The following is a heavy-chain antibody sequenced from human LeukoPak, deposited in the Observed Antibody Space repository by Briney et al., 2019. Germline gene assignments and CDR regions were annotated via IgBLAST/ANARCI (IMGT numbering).Heavy chain of an antibody. CDR1: GFTFSSYS. V-gene: IGHV3-21*01. D-gene: IGHD6-13*01. CDR2: ISSSSSYI. Sequence: GGSLRLSCAASGFTFSSYSMNWVRQAPGKGLEWVSSISSSSSYIYYADSVKGRFTISRGNAKNSLYLQMNSLRAEDTAVYYCARDRYSSSWSAGVDYWGQGTLVTVSS. J-gene: IGHJ4*02. CDR3: ARDRYSSSWSAGVDY.